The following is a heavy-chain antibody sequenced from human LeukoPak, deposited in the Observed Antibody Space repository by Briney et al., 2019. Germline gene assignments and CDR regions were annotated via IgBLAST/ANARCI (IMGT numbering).Heavy chain of an antibody. Sequence: PGGSLRLSCAASGFTFSSYSMNWVRQAPGKGLEWVSSISSSSSYIYYADSVKGRFTISRDNAKNSLYLQMNSLRAEDTAVYYCASQLSYGDNSHAFDIWGQGTMVTVSS. J-gene: IGHJ3*02. CDR1: GFTFSSYS. D-gene: IGHD4-23*01. CDR3: ASQLSYGDNSHAFDI. V-gene: IGHV3-21*01. CDR2: ISSSSSYI.